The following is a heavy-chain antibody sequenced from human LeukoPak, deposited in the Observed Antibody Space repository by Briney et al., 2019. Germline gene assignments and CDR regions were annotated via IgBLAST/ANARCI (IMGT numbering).Heavy chain of an antibody. CDR1: GFTFSSYG. V-gene: IGHV3-30*02. D-gene: IGHD5-18*01. CDR3: AKDSGYSYGHSGY. Sequence: GGSLRLSCAASGFTFSSYGMYWVRQAPGKGLEWVAFIRYDGSNKYYADSVKGRFTISRDNSKNTLYLQMNSLRAEDTAVYYCAKDSGYSYGHSGYWGQGTLVTVSS. J-gene: IGHJ4*02. CDR2: IRYDGSNK.